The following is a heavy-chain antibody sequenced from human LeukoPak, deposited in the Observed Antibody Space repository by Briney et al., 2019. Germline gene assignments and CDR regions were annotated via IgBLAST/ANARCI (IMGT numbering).Heavy chain of an antibody. J-gene: IGHJ4*02. CDR3: ARVPLWWLTPSDF. Sequence: SETLSLTCAVSGGSLSPHYWSWIRRPLGKGLEWIGEINNRGTTNYSPSLRGRATISVDTSKNQFSLRLTSVTAADTAMYYCARVPLWWLTPSDFWGQGTLATVSS. CDR1: GGSLSPHY. V-gene: IGHV4-34*01. CDR2: INNRGTT. D-gene: IGHD5-12*01.